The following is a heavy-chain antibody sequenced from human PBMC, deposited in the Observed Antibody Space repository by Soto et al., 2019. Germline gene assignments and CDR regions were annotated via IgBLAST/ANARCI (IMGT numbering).Heavy chain of an antibody. CDR3: ARRQISPPTRGAASARGGMDV. CDR2: IWNDGNGY. Sequence: GGSLRLSCAASGFTFNNYGMHWVLQAPGKGLEWVAVIWNDGNGYYYANSVKGRFTISRDNSKNTLYLQMSSLRVEDTAVYYCARRQISPPTRGAASARGGMDVWGQGTTVTVXS. V-gene: IGHV3-33*01. CDR1: GFTFNNYG. J-gene: IGHJ6*02. D-gene: IGHD6-13*01.